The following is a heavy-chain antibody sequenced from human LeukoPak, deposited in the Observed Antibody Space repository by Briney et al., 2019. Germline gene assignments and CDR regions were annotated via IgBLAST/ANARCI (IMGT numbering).Heavy chain of an antibody. Sequence: GGSLRLSCAASGFTFSSYAMSWVRQAPGKGLEWVSAISGSGGSTYYADSVKGRFTTSRDNSKNTLYLQMNSLRAEDTAVYYCAIQSSGWYGMDVWGQGTTVTVSS. J-gene: IGHJ6*02. V-gene: IGHV3-23*01. CDR2: ISGSGGST. CDR3: AIQSSGWYGMDV. D-gene: IGHD6-19*01. CDR1: GFTFSSYA.